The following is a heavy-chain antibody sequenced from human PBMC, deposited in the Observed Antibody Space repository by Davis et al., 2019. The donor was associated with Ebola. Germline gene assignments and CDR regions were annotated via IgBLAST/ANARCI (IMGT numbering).Heavy chain of an antibody. D-gene: IGHD6-19*01. CDR3: AKDTSNVWFDV. Sequence: GESLKISCAASGFTFSTYSMNWVRQAPGKGLEWVSTLGLSADTYYADSVKGRFIISRDNSKNTLYLQMNSLRVEDTAIYYCAKDTSNVWFDVWGPGTMVTVSS. J-gene: IGHJ3*01. CDR1: GFTFSTYS. V-gene: IGHV3-23*01. CDR2: LGLSADT.